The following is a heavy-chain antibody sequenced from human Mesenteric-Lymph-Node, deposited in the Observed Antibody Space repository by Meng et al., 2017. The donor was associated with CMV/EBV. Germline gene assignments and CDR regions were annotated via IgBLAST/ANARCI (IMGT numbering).Heavy chain of an antibody. Sequence: ASVKVSCKASGYTFTDYYMHWVRQAPGQGLEYMGYINPNNGATHPTQKFQGRVTMTRDTSINTVYMELSRLRSDDTAIYYCAKMTTAQWLIFDWGQGSLVTVSS. CDR2: INPNNGAT. CDR3: AKMTTAQWLIFD. V-gene: IGHV1-2*02. CDR1: GYTFTDYY. D-gene: IGHD6-19*01. J-gene: IGHJ4*02.